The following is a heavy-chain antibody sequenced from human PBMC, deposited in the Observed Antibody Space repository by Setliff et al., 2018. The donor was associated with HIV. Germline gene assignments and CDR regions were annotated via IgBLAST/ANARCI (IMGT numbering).Heavy chain of an antibody. CDR1: GFTFTSYW. Sequence: GGSLRLSCAASGFTFTSYWMSWVRQAPGKGLESVANVKQDGTETLYVDSVKGRFTISRDNANNLVYLQMNSLRVEDTAVYFCARWGSGSYERVFDYWGQGMLVTVSS. CDR3: ARWGSGSYERVFDY. D-gene: IGHD1-26*01. J-gene: IGHJ4*02. V-gene: IGHV3-7*01. CDR2: VKQDGTET.